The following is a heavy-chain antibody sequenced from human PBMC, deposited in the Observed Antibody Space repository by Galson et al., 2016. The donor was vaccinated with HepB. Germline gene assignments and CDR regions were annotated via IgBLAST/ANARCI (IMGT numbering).Heavy chain of an antibody. CDR2: VSDTGTT. Sequence: SLRLSCAASRFTFSNFGMNWFRQAPGKGLERVSGVSDTGTTYYANYVKCRFTISRENSKNTLYLQLNSLRAEDTAVYHCVRDGFRYLSGGTAFDYWGQGTPVTVSS. CDR3: VRDGFRYLSGGTAFDY. CDR1: RFTFSNFG. J-gene: IGHJ4*02. D-gene: IGHD1-26*01. V-gene: IGHV3-23*01.